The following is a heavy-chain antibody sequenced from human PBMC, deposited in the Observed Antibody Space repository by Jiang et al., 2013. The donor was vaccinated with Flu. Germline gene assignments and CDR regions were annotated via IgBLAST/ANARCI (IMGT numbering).Heavy chain of an antibody. J-gene: IGHJ4*02. CDR1: GFTFNSYT. CDR2: ISTSSTYI. Sequence: VQLVESGGGPVKPGGSLRLSCAASGFTFNSYTMNWVRQAPGKGLEWVSCISTSSTYIYYADSVKGRFTISRDNAKNSLYLQMNSLRDEDTAVYYCVRDWWEHPDYWGQGTLVTVSS. D-gene: IGHD1-26*01. CDR3: VRDWWEHPDY. V-gene: IGHV3-21*01.